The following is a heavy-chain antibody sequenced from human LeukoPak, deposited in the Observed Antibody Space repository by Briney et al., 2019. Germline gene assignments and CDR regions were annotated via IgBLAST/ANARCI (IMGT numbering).Heavy chain of an antibody. Sequence: GRSLRLSCAASGFTFSSYGMHWVRQAPGKGLEWVAVISYDGSNKYYADSVKGRFTISRDNSKNTLYLQMNSLRAEDTAVYYCARGTTVVTPDFVSFDYWGQGTLVAVSS. CDR1: GFTFSSYG. CDR2: ISYDGSNK. CDR3: ARGTTVVTPDFVSFDY. D-gene: IGHD4-23*01. J-gene: IGHJ4*02. V-gene: IGHV3-30*03.